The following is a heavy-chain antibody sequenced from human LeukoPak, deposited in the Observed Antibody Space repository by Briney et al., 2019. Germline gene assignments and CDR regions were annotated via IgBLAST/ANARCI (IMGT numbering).Heavy chain of an antibody. CDR2: IRYDGSNK. V-gene: IGHV3-30*02. Sequence: GGSLRLSCAASGFTSCSFGMHCVRQAPGKGLEWVAFIRYDGSNKYYADSVKGRFTISRDNSKNTLYLQMNSLRAEDTAVYYFAKRSYMNISGEATTVTVSS. CDR3: AKRSYMNI. CDR1: GFTSCSFG. J-gene: IGHJ6*03.